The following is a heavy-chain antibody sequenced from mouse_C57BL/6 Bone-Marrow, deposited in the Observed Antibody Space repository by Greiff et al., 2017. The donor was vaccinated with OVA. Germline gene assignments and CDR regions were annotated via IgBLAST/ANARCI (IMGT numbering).Heavy chain of an antibody. D-gene: IGHD1-1*01. CDR3: ARLYYGAWLAY. V-gene: IGHV5-4*03. Sequence: EVKLVESGGGLVKPGGSLKLSCAASGFTFSSYAMSWVRQTPEKRLEWVATISDGGSYTYYPDNVKGRFTISRDNDKNNLYLQMSHLKSEDTAMYYWARLYYGAWLAYWGRGNLVTVSA. CDR1: GFTFSSYA. J-gene: IGHJ3*01. CDR2: ISDGGSYT.